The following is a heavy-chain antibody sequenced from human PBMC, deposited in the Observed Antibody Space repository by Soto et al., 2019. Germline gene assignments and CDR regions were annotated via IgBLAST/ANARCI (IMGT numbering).Heavy chain of an antibody. Sequence: GGSLRLSCAASGFTFNTYAMTWVRQAPGKGLEWVSAISGSGGTTYYADSVKGRFTISRDNSKNTMFLQMNSLRADDTAVYYCAKREATLWGQGTLVTVSS. CDR2: ISGSGGTT. CDR1: GFTFNTYA. D-gene: IGHD5-12*01. V-gene: IGHV3-23*01. J-gene: IGHJ4*02. CDR3: AKREATL.